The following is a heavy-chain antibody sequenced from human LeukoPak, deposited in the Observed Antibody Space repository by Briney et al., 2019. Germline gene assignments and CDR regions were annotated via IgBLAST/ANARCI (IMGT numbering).Heavy chain of an antibody. J-gene: IGHJ3*02. Sequence: GGSLRLSCAASGFTFSSYWMTWVRQAPGKGLEWVANIKQDGSEKNYMDSVKGRFTISRDNAKNSLYLQMNSLRAEDTAVYYCASGMIVVVQDAFDIWGXGTXXTVSS. V-gene: IGHV3-7*01. CDR1: GFTFSSYW. D-gene: IGHD3-22*01. CDR3: ASGMIVVVQDAFDI. CDR2: IKQDGSEK.